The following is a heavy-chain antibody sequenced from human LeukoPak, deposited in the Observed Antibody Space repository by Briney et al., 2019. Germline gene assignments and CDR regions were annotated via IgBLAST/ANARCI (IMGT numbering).Heavy chain of an antibody. J-gene: IGHJ5*02. D-gene: IGHD3-22*01. Sequence: PSESLSLTFTVSGCSITSYYWIWVPRPPGKGLEWVGGIYSSGTTNYNPSLKSRVTISLDTSKKQFSLKLSSVTAADTAVYYCARRRADYDSTGYYLWGQGALVTVSS. CDR3: ARRRADYDSTGYYL. V-gene: IGHV4-59*12. CDR1: GCSITSYY. CDR2: IYSSGTT.